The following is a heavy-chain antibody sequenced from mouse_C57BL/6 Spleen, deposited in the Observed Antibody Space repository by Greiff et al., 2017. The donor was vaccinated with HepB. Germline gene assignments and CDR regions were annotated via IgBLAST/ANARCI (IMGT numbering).Heavy chain of an antibody. CDR2: IRNKANNHAT. CDR1: GSTFSDAW. J-gene: IGHJ2*01. D-gene: IGHD2-3*01. Sequence: EVKLVESGGGLVQPGGSMKLSCAASGSTFSDAWMDWVRQSPEKGLEWVAEIRNKANNHATYYAESVKGRFTISRDDSKSSVYLQMNSLRAEDTGIYYCIYDPDSFDYWGQGTTLTVSS. CDR3: IYDPDSFDY. V-gene: IGHV6-6*01.